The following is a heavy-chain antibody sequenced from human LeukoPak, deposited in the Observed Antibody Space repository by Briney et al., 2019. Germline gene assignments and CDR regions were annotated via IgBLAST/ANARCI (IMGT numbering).Heavy chain of an antibody. CDR2: ISGSGGST. Sequence: TGGSLRLSCAASGFTFSSYAMSWVRQAPGKGLEWVSAISGSGGSTYYADSVKGRFTISRDNSKNTLYLQMNSLRAEDTAVYYCAKDPYGGEDYYSTYSWFDPWGQGTLVTVSS. CDR3: AKDPYGGEDYYSTYSWFDP. V-gene: IGHV3-23*01. J-gene: IGHJ5*02. CDR1: GFTFSSYA. D-gene: IGHD4-23*01.